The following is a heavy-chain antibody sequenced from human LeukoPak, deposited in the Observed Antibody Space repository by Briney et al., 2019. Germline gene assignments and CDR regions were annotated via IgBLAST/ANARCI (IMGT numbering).Heavy chain of an antibody. CDR2: INPNSGGT. CDR3: AREITSWKVLFD. J-gene: IGHJ4*02. CDR1: GYNFTGYY. Sequence: ASVRVSCKASGYNFTGYYMHWVRQAPGQGLEWMGWINPNSGGTNYAQKFQGRVSMTSDTSTNTVYMELSSLRSDDTSVYYCAREITSWKVLFDWGQGTLVTVSS. D-gene: IGHD2-2*01. V-gene: IGHV1-2*02.